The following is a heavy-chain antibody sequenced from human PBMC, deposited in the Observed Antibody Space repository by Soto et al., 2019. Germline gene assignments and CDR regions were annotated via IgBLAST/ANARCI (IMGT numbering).Heavy chain of an antibody. CDR3: ARSSLDDCGSGSYYNAPCYFDA. V-gene: IGHV1-69*13. Sequence: SGKVYCKASRGAFSSYAITWVRQAPGQGLEWMGGIIPIFGTANYAQKFQCSVTITADESTTTAYMDLSSLRSEDTAVYYCARSSLDDCGSGSYYNAPCYFDAWGKATLVTVSS. CDR1: RGAFSSYA. D-gene: IGHD3-10*01. CDR2: IIPIFGTA. J-gene: IGHJ4*02.